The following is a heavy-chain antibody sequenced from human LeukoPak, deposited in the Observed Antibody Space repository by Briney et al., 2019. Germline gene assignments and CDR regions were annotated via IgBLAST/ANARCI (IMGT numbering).Heavy chain of an antibody. Sequence: SETLSLTCTVSGGSISSSSYYWGWIRQPPGKGLEWIGSIYYTGITYYNPSLKSRVTISLDTSRNQFSLKLNSVTAPETAVYYCVGRRGDGDYRPEYWGQGTLVTVSS. CDR1: GGSISSSSYY. D-gene: IGHD4-17*01. CDR3: VGRRGDGDYRPEY. J-gene: IGHJ4*02. V-gene: IGHV4-39*01. CDR2: IYYTGIT.